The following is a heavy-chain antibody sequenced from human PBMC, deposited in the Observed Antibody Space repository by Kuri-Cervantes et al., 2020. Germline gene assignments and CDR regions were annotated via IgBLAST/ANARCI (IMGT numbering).Heavy chain of an antibody. V-gene: IGHV3-30-3*01. J-gene: IGHJ6*03. CDR2: LSYDGSNK. CDR1: GFTFSSYS. Sequence: GESLKISCAASGFTFSSYSMHWIRQAPGKGLEWVAGLSYDGSNKYYADSVKGRFTISRDNSKNTLYLQMNSLRAEDTAVYYCAKVCGYSGYDYYYYYMDVWGKGTTVTVSS. CDR3: AKVCGYSGYDYYYYYMDV. D-gene: IGHD5-12*01.